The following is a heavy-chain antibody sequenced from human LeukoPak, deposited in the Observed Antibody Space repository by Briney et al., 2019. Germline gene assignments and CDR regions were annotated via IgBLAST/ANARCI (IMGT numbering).Heavy chain of an antibody. CDR3: ASIAATGNGY. Sequence: GGSLRLSCAASGFTFSTYSMNWVRQAPGKGLEWVSSISSGSSYISYADSVKGRFTVSRDNAKNSLYLQMNSLRAEDTAVYYCASIAATGNGYWGQGTLVTVSS. CDR1: GFTFSTYS. D-gene: IGHD6-13*01. J-gene: IGHJ4*02. CDR2: ISSGSSYI. V-gene: IGHV3-21*01.